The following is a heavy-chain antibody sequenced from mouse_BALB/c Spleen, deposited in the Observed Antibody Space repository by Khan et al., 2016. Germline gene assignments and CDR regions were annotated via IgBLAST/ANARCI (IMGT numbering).Heavy chain of an antibody. CDR2: IDPSDSET. V-gene: IGHV1-69*02. CDR3: ARGGWLRAMDY. J-gene: IGHJ4*01. CDR1: GYTFTSYW. Sequence: QVQLQQPGAELVKPGAPVKLSCKASGYTFTSYWMNWVKQRPGRGLEWIGRIDPSDSETHYNQKFKDKATLTVDKSSSTAYIQLSSLTSEDSAVYYWARGGWLRAMDYWGQGTSVTVSS. D-gene: IGHD2-3*01.